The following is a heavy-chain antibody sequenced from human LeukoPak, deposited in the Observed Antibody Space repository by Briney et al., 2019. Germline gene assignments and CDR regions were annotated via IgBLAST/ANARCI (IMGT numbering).Heavy chain of an antibody. CDR3: AREFAMVRGVTYFDY. J-gene: IGHJ4*02. D-gene: IGHD3-10*01. V-gene: IGHV4-31*03. Sequence: SETLSLTCTVSGGSISSGGYYWSWIRQHPGKGLEWIGYIYYSGSTYYNPSLKSRVTISVDTSKNQFSLKLSSVTAADTAVYYCAREFAMVRGVTYFDYWGQGTLVTVSS. CDR1: GGSISSGGYY. CDR2: IYYSGST.